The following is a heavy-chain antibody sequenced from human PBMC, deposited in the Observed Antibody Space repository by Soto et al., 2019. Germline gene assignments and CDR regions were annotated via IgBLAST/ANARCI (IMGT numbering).Heavy chain of an antibody. CDR3: ERPLVAPVAGPYYYGMDV. CDR2: IWYDGNTK. CDR1: GFTFNSYG. J-gene: IGHJ6*02. V-gene: IGHV3-33*01. Sequence: QIQLVESGGGVVQPGRSLRLSCTASGFTFNSYGFNWVRQAPGKGLEWVAVIWYDGNTKYYADSVKGRFTISRDNLRSTVYLQMNSLAAEDTAVYYCERPLVAPVAGPYYYGMDVWGQGTTVTVSS. D-gene: IGHD6-19*01.